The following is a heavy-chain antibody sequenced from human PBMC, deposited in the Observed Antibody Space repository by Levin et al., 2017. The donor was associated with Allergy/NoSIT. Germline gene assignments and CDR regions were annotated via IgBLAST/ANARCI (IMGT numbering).Heavy chain of an antibody. CDR2: ISNSGAGTYYA. J-gene: IGHJ4*02. CDR1: GFTFSSYA. V-gene: IGHV3-23*01. CDR3: AKDTPALSAGPYFDY. Sequence: PGGSLRLSCAASGFTFSSYAMSWVRQAPGKGLEWVSGISNSGAGTYYAYYADSVKGRFTISRDNSKNTLYLQMNSLRAEDTAVYYCAKDTPALSAGPYFDYWGQGTLVTVSS. D-gene: IGHD2-2*01.